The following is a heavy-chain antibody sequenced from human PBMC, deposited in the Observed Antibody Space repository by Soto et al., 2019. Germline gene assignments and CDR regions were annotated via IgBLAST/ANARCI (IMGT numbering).Heavy chain of an antibody. Sequence: ESLKISCKGSGYSFTSYWISWVRQMPGKGLEWMGRIDPSDSYTNYSPSFQGHVTISADKSISTAYLQWSSLKASDTAMYYCARLCPFSGWYSTCRTDYWGQGTLVTVSS. CDR1: GYSFTSYW. V-gene: IGHV5-10-1*01. CDR3: ARLCPFSGWYSTCRTDY. D-gene: IGHD6-19*01. J-gene: IGHJ4*02. CDR2: IDPSDSYT.